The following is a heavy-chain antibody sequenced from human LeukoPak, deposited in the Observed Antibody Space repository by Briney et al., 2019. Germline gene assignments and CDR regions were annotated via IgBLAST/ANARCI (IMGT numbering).Heavy chain of an antibody. J-gene: IGHJ4*02. CDR2: IYHSGNT. V-gene: IGHV4-38-2*02. CDR1: GYSISTGYY. CDR3: ARDPGIAVAGVFDY. Sequence: PSETLSLTCTVSGYSISTGYYWGWIRQPPGKGLEWIGSIYHSGNTYYNPSLKSRVTISVDTSKNQFSLKLSSVTAADTAVYYCARDPGIAVAGVFDYWGQGTLVTVSS. D-gene: IGHD6-19*01.